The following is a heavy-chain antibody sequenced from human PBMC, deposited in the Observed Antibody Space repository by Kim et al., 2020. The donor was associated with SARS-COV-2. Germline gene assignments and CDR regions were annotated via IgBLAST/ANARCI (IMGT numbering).Heavy chain of an antibody. CDR1: GGSISSSSYY. CDR2: IYYSGST. D-gene: IGHD1-20*01. J-gene: IGHJ4*02. CDR3: ASESYNWNTVNDY. Sequence: SETLSLTCTVSGGSISSSSYYWGWIRQPPGKGLEWIGSIYYSGSTYYNPSLKSRVTISVDTSKNQFSLKLSSVTAADTAVYYCASESYNWNTVNDYWGQGTLVTVSS. V-gene: IGHV4-39*01.